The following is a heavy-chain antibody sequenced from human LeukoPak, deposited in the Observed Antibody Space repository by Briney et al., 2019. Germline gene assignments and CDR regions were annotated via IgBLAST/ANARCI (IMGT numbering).Heavy chain of an antibody. J-gene: IGHJ5*02. Sequence: SETLSLTCAVYGGPFSGYYWSWIRQPPGKGLEWIGEINHSGSTNYDPSLKSRVTISVDTSKNQFSLKLSSVTAADTAVYYCARTGEYCSSTSCYMAWFDPWGQGTLVTVSS. CDR1: GGPFSGYY. CDR3: ARTGEYCSSTSCYMAWFDP. V-gene: IGHV4-34*01. D-gene: IGHD2-2*02. CDR2: INHSGST.